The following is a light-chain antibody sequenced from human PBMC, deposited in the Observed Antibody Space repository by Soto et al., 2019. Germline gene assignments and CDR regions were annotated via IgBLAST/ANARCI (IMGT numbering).Light chain of an antibody. CDR1: QRVGGNY. CDR3: LHYDDSPWA. CDR2: GAS. J-gene: IGKJ1*01. Sequence: EIVLTQSPDTLSSSPGERATLSCRASQRVGGNYLAWFQQRPGQAPRLLIYGASNRAPGVPGRISGGGSGTDFTLTINSLEPEDFGVYYCLHYDDSPWAFGHGTKV. V-gene: IGKV3-20*01.